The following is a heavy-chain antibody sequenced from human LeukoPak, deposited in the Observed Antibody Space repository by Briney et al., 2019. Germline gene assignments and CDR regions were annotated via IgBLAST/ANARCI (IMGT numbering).Heavy chain of an antibody. Sequence: GGSLRLSCAASGFIFSSYYMTWVRQVPGKGLEWVANINPDGSEKNYVDSVKGRFTISRDNARNSLYLQMNSLRVEDTALYYCARAGARSSDRWWYDYWGQGTLVTVSS. J-gene: IGHJ4*02. V-gene: IGHV3-7*03. CDR1: GFIFSSYY. D-gene: IGHD2-15*01. CDR3: ARAGARSSDRWWYDY. CDR2: INPDGSEK.